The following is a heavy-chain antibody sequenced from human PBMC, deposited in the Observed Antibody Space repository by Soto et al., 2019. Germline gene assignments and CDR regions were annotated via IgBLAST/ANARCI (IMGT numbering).Heavy chain of an antibody. CDR1: GGTFSSYA. J-gene: IGHJ6*02. V-gene: IGHV1-69*13. Sequence: SVKVSCKASGGTFSSYAISWVRQAPGQGLEWMGGIIPIFGTANYAQKFQGRVTITADESTSTAYMELSSLRSEDTAVYYCAREEQQLVLGHYYYGMDVWGQVTTVTVSS. CDR2: IIPIFGTA. CDR3: AREEQQLVLGHYYYGMDV. D-gene: IGHD6-13*01.